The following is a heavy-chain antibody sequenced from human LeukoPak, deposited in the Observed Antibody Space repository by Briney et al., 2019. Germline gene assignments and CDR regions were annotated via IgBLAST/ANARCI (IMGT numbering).Heavy chain of an antibody. CDR1: GYSISSGYY. V-gene: IGHV4-38-2*02. CDR3: AREQNQLLYEEFDY. D-gene: IGHD2-2*02. Sequence: PSETLSLTCAVSGYSISSGYYWGWIRQPPGKGLEWIGSIYHSGSTYYNPSLKSRVTISVDTSKNQFSLKLSSVTAADTAVYYCAREQNQLLYEEFDYLGLGTLVTGSS. J-gene: IGHJ4*02. CDR2: IYHSGST.